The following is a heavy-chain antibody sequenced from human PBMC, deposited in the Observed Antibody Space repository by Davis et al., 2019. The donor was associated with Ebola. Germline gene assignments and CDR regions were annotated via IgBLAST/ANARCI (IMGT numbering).Heavy chain of an antibody. D-gene: IGHD2-8*02. J-gene: IGHJ4*02. CDR2: IIPIFGTA. CDR3: ARGGYCTGGVCYLVY. Sequence: SVKVSCKASGGTFSSYAISWVRQAPGQGLEWMGGIIPIFGTANYAQKFQGRVTITADESTSTAYMELSSLRSEDTAVYYCARGGYCTGGVCYLVYWGQGTLVTVSS. CDR1: GGTFSSYA. V-gene: IGHV1-69*13.